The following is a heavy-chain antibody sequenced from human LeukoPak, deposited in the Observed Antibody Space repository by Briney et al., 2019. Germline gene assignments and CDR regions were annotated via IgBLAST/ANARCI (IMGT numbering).Heavy chain of an antibody. CDR3: ARDSEDLYYGDYNYYYYMDV. CDR2: INSDGSST. V-gene: IGHV3-74*01. Sequence: GGSLRLSCAASGFTFSSYWMHWVRQAPGKGLVWVSRINSDGSSTSYADSVKGRFTISRDNAKNSLYLQMNSLRAEDTAVYYCARDSEDLYYGDYNYYYYMDVWGKGTTVTISS. D-gene: IGHD4-17*01. J-gene: IGHJ6*03. CDR1: GFTFSSYW.